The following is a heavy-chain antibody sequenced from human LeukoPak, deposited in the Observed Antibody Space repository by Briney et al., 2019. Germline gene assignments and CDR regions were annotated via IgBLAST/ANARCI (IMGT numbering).Heavy chain of an antibody. J-gene: IGHJ5*02. CDR2: INPNSGGT. Sequence: ASVKVSCTASGYTFTGYYMHWVRQAPGQGLEWMGCINPNSGGTNYAQKFQGWVTMTRDTSISTAYMELSRLRSDDTAVYYCARAGLLGYCSSTSCPSGRFDPWGQGTLVTVSS. CDR3: ARAGLLGYCSSTSCPSGRFDP. CDR1: GYTFTGYY. V-gene: IGHV1-2*04. D-gene: IGHD2-2*01.